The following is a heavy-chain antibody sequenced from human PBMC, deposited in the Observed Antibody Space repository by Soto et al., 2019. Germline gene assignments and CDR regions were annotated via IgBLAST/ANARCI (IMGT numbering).Heavy chain of an antibody. CDR1: GGSFSGYY. CDR3: ARGRGRVTGTTTGWFDP. V-gene: IGHV4-34*01. Sequence: PSETLSLTCAVYGGSFSGYYWSWIRQPPGKGLEWIGEINHSGSTNYNPSLKSRVTISVDTSKNQFSLKLSSVTAADTAVYYCARGRGRVTGTTTGWFDPRGRGTLVTVS. D-gene: IGHD1-7*01. CDR2: INHSGST. J-gene: IGHJ5*02.